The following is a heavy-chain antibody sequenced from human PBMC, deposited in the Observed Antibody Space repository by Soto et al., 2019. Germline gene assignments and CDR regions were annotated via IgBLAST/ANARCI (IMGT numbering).Heavy chain of an antibody. CDR1: GFTFSSYW. CDR2: IKQDGSEK. V-gene: IGHV3-7*01. D-gene: IGHD3-10*01. Sequence: EVQLVESGGGLVQPGGSLRLSCAASGFTFSSYWMSWVRQAPGKGLEWVANIKQDGSEKYYVDSVKGRFTISRDNAKNSLYLQMNSLRAEDTAVYYCASGRLLWFGELRGFDYWGQGTLVTVSS. J-gene: IGHJ4*02. CDR3: ASGRLLWFGELRGFDY.